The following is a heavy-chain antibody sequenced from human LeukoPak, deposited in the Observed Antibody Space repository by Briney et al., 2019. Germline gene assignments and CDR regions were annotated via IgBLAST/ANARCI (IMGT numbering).Heavy chain of an antibody. CDR3: TKNQMGYSYGPNWFDP. CDR1: GFTFSSYA. Sequence: GGSLRLSCAASGFTFSSYAMSWVRQAPGKGLEWVSAISGSGGSTYYADSVKGRFTISRDKSKNTLYLEMNSRRAEDTAVYYCTKNQMGYSYGPNWFDPWGQGTLVTVSS. V-gene: IGHV3-23*01. D-gene: IGHD5-18*01. J-gene: IGHJ5*02. CDR2: ISGSGGST.